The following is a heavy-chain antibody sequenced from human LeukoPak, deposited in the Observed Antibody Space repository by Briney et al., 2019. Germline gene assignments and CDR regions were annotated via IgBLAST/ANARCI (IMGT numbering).Heavy chain of an antibody. Sequence: SETLSLTCAVYGGSFSGYYWSWIRQPPGKGLEWIGEINHSGSTNYNPSLKSRVTISVDTSKNQFSLKLSSVTAADTAVYYCARASLKYSSSSRYAFDIWGQGTMVTVSS. CDR1: GGSFSGYY. CDR2: INHSGST. CDR3: ARASLKYSSSSRYAFDI. D-gene: IGHD6-6*01. V-gene: IGHV4-34*01. J-gene: IGHJ3*02.